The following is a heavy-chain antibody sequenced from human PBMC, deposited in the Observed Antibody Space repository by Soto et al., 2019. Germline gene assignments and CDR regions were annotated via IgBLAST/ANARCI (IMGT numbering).Heavy chain of an antibody. J-gene: IGHJ3*02. V-gene: IGHV3-30-3*01. CDR3: ARTADSSGYYYVGGNDAFDI. CDR2: ISYDGSNK. D-gene: IGHD3-22*01. Sequence: QVQLVESGGGVVQPGRSLRLSCAASGFTFSSYAMHWVRQAPGKGLEWVAVISYDGSNKYYADSVKGRFTLSRDNSKNTLYLQMNSVRSEDTAVYYCARTADSSGYYYVGGNDAFDIWGQGTMVTVSS. CDR1: GFTFSSYA.